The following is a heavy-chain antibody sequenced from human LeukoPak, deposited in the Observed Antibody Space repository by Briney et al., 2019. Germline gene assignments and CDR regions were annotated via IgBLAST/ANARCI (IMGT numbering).Heavy chain of an antibody. D-gene: IGHD6-13*01. CDR1: GFTFSSYD. Sequence: TGGSLRLSCAASGFTFSSYDMYWVRQATGKGLEWVSSIGTAGDTYYPGSVKGRFTTSRENAKNSLYLQMNSLRAGDTAVYYCARGGSSWYHFDSWGQGTLVTVSS. V-gene: IGHV3-13*01. CDR2: IGTAGDT. J-gene: IGHJ4*02. CDR3: ARGGSSWYHFDS.